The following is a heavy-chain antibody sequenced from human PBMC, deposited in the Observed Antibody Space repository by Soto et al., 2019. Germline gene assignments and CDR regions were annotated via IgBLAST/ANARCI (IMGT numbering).Heavy chain of an antibody. Sequence: QPGGSLRLSCEASGFVFGDYEMNWVRQAPGKGLEWVSYTTSTGKTKCYADSVKGRFTISRDNARNSLFLQMNSLRVEDTGVYYCAREGHYWYFGVNVWGQGTTVTVSS. CDR2: TTSTGKTK. J-gene: IGHJ6*02. D-gene: IGHD2-8*02. CDR1: GFVFGDYE. CDR3: AREGHYWYFGVNV. V-gene: IGHV3-48*03.